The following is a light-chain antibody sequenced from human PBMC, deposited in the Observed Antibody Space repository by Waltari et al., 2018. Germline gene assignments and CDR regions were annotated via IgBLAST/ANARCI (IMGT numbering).Light chain of an antibody. CDR1: SSNFGAGYD. Sequence: QSVLTQPPSMSGAPGQKVTIPCTGGSSNFGAGYDVHLYQQFPGTAPKPLIFGNTNRASGVPGRFSGSRSGTSASLAIAGVQSEDEAVYYCQSFDSSLSASVFGGGTKLTVL. J-gene: IGLJ3*02. V-gene: IGLV1-40*01. CDR2: GNT. CDR3: QSFDSSLSASV.